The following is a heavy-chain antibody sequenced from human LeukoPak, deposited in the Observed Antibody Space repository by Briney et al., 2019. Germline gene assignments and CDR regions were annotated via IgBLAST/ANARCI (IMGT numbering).Heavy chain of an antibody. V-gene: IGHV3-11*06. D-gene: IGHD2/OR15-2a*01. J-gene: IGHJ3*02. CDR2: ISSSSSYT. Sequence: NPGGSLRLSCTASGFTFSDYYMSWIRQAPGKGLEWVSYISSSSSYTKYADSVKGRFTISTDNARNSLYLQMNSLRAEDTAVYYCLPLLSRPYVEDGFDIWGQGTMVTVSS. CDR3: LPLLSRPYVEDGFDI. CDR1: GFTFSDYY.